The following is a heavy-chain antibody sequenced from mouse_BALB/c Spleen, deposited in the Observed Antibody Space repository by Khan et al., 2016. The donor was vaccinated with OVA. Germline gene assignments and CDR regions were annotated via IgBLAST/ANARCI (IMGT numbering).Heavy chain of an antibody. CDR3: GRMARTIN. V-gene: IGHV5-6-3*01. CDR2: LISNGGST. J-gene: IGHJ2*01. Sequence: EVQLVESGGGLVQPARSLTLSCAASGFTFSSYGMSWVRQTPDKRLELVATLISNGGSTYYPASVKSRFTISRDNAKNTLYLQMSSLKYEDTAMYYCGRMARTINWGQGTTLTGSS. CDR1: GFTFSSYG.